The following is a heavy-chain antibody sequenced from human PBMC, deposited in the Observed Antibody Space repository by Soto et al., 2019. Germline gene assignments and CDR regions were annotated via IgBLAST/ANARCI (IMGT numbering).Heavy chain of an antibody. V-gene: IGHV4-59*01. CDR1: GDSISSYY. D-gene: IGHD2-2*01. J-gene: IGHJ5*02. CDR2: INHSGST. Sequence: PSETLSLTCSVSGDSISSYYWTWIRQPPGRGLEWIGYINHSGSTKYNPFLKSRVTISVDTSKNQVSLNLNSVTTADTAVYYCAALGDCSSTSCFDPWGQGTLVTV. CDR3: AALGDCSSTSCFDP.